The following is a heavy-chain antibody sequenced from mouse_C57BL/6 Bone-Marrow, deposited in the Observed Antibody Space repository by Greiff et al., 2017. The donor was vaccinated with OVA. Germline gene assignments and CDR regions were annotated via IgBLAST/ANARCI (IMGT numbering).Heavy chain of an antibody. J-gene: IGHJ4*01. CDR3: ARQGYYGRGSMDY. Sequence: EVKVVESGGDLVKPGGSLKLSCAASGFTFSSYGMSWVRQTPDKRLEWVATISSGGSYTYYPDSVKGRFTISRDNAKNTLYLQMSSLKSEDTAMYYCARQGYYGRGSMDYWGQGTSVTVSS. V-gene: IGHV5-6*01. CDR1: GFTFSSYG. D-gene: IGHD1-1*01. CDR2: ISSGGSYT.